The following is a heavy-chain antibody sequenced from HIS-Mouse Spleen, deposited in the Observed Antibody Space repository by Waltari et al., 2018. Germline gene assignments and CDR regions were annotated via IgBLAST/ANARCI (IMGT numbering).Heavy chain of an antibody. CDR1: GFTFDDYA. J-gene: IGHJ4*02. CDR2: ISWNSGSE. CDR3: AKGHSGSGWAKGFDY. V-gene: IGHV3-9*01. Sequence: EVQLVESGGGLVQPGRSLRLSCAASGFTFDDYAMHWVRQAPGKGLEWVAGISWNSGSEGNADSVKGRFTSSRDNAKNSLYLQMNSLRAEDTALYYCAKGHSGSGWAKGFDYWGQGTLVTVSS. D-gene: IGHD6-19*01.